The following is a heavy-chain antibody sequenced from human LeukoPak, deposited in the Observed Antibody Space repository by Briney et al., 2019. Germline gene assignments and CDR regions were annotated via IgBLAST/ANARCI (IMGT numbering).Heavy chain of an antibody. CDR2: ISSSSTI. D-gene: IGHD6-6*01. CDR1: GFTFSSYS. CDR3: ARDLSRFYSSSSDY. V-gene: IGHV3-48*01. Sequence: PGGSLRLSCAASGFTFSSYSMNWVRQAPGKGLEWVSYISSSSTIYYADSVKGRFTISRDNAKNSLYLQMNSLRAEDTAVYYCARDLSRFYSSSSDYWGQGTLVTVSS. J-gene: IGHJ4*02.